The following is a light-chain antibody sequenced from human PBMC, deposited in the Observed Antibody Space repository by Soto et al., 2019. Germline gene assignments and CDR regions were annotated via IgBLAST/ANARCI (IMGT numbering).Light chain of an antibody. J-gene: IGKJ1*01. CDR3: QQSYSTPRT. Sequence: DIQMTQSPSSLSASVVDRVTITCRASQSISSYLNWYQQKPGKAPKLLTYAASSLQSGVPSRFSGSGSGTDFTLTISSLQPEDFATYYCQQSYSTPRTFGQGTQGAIK. CDR1: QSISSY. CDR2: AAS. V-gene: IGKV1-39*01.